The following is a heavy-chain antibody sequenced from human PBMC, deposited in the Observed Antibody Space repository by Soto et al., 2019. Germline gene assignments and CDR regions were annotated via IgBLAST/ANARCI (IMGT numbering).Heavy chain of an antibody. CDR1: GFTFSDYY. D-gene: IGHD2-21*01. Sequence: QMQLVESGGDLVKPGGSLRLSCEASGFTFSDYYMSWIRQVPGQGLEWLSFISSSGSYIKYSDSMRGRLTVSRDNGKNSLYLQMHSLRVEDTAVYYCARWRVGVNWYFDLWGRGTMVPVSA. V-gene: IGHV3-11*06. J-gene: IGHJ2*01. CDR2: ISSSGSYI. CDR3: ARWRVGVNWYFDL.